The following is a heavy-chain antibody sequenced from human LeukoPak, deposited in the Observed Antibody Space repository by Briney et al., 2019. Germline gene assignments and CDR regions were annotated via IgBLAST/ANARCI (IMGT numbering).Heavy chain of an antibody. Sequence: SETLSLTCTVSGGSISSSSYYWSWIRQPPGKGLEWIGEINHSGSTNYNPSLKSRVTISVDTSKNQFSLKLSSVTAADTAVYYCARGRYWYYYDSSGFAPYFDYWGQGTLVTVSS. CDR3: ARGRYWYYYDSSGFAPYFDY. CDR1: GGSISSSSYY. D-gene: IGHD3-22*01. V-gene: IGHV4-39*07. J-gene: IGHJ4*02. CDR2: INHSGST.